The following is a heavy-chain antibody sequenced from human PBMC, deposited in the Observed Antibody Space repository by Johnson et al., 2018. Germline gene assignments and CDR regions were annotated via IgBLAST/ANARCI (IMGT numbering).Heavy chain of an antibody. Sequence: VQLVQSGGGLVEPGVSLGLSCAASSFRFSTFWMTWFRQAPGKGLEWVANIKHDGGGKHYVDSVKGRFTVSRDNARNSVVLEMNSLRADDTAVYYCARDAVDYYPYYMDVWGKGTTVTVSS. CDR1: SFRFSTFW. CDR3: ARDAVDYYPYYMDV. V-gene: IGHV3-7*01. J-gene: IGHJ6*03. CDR2: IKHDGGGK.